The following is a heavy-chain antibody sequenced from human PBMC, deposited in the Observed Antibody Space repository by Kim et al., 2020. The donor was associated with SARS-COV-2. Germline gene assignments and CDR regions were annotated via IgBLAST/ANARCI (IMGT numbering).Heavy chain of an antibody. CDR1: GFTFSSYE. CDR2: ITSSANTV. V-gene: IGHV3-48*03. Sequence: GGSLRLSCAASGFTFSSYEMNWVRQAPGKGLEWVSYITSSANTVYYTASVKGRFAISRDNAKNSLYLQMNSLRAEDTAVYYCARVYNGPYFDMDVWGKGTTVTVS. J-gene: IGHJ6*03. CDR3: ARVYNGPYFDMDV. D-gene: IGHD1-1*01.